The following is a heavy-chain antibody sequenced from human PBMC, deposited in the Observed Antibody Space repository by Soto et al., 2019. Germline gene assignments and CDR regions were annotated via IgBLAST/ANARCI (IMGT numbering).Heavy chain of an antibody. J-gene: IGHJ4*02. Sequence: VQLQESGPGLVKPSGTLSLTCAVSGGSISSSNWWNWVRQPPGKGLEWIGEIYHSGSTNYNPSLKSRVTISVDKSKNQFSLKLSSVTAADTAVYYCARDKARYYYGSGSSTLFHYWGQGTLVTVSS. V-gene: IGHV4-4*02. D-gene: IGHD3-10*01. CDR1: GGSISSSNW. CDR3: ARDKARYYYGSGSSTLFHY. CDR2: IYHSGST.